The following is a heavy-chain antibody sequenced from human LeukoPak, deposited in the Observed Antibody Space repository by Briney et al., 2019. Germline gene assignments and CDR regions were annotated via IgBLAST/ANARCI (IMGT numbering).Heavy chain of an antibody. CDR1: GGSISSYY. D-gene: IGHD1-26*01. CDR2: IYYSGST. CDR3: ARYIVSYPHDAFDI. V-gene: IGHV4-59*01. Sequence: SETLSLTCTVPGGSISSYYWSWIRQPPGKGLEWIGYIYYSGSTSYNPSLKSRVTISVDTSKKQFSLKLSSVTAADTAFYYCARYIVSYPHDAFDIWGQGTMVTVSS. J-gene: IGHJ3*02.